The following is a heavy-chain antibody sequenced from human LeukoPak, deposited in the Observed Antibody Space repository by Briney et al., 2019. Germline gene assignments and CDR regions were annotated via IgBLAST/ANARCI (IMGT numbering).Heavy chain of an antibody. D-gene: IGHD3-22*01. CDR3: ARDLLRYDSSLGPCDY. V-gene: IGHV3-21*01. CDR2: ISSSSSYI. CDR1: GFTFSSFS. Sequence: GGSLRLSCAASGFTFSSFSMNWVRQAPGKGLEWVSSISSSSSYIYYADSVKGRFTISRDNAKNSLYLQMNSLRAEDTAVYYCARDLLRYDSSLGPCDYWGQGTLVTVSS. J-gene: IGHJ4*02.